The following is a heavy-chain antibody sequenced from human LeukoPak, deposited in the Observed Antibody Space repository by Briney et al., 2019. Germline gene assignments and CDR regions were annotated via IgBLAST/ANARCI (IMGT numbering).Heavy chain of an antibody. J-gene: IGHJ6*02. Sequence: GRSLRLSCAASGFTFSSYAMHWLRQAPAKGLEGVAVISYDGSNKYYADSVKGRFTISRDNSKNTLYLQMNSLRAEDTAMYYCARVRGDTATCFYYYGMDVWGQGTTVTVSS. CDR1: GFTFSSYA. CDR2: ISYDGSNK. CDR3: ARVRGDTATCFYYYGMDV. V-gene: IGHV3-30-3*01. D-gene: IGHD5-18*01.